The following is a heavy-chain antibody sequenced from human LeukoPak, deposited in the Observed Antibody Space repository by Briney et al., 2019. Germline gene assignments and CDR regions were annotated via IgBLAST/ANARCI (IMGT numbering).Heavy chain of an antibody. D-gene: IGHD6-19*01. V-gene: IGHV4-4*07. CDR2: VYSSGST. CDR3: ARDRSSGWYVVDY. J-gene: IGHJ4*02. CDR1: RGSISSYY. Sequence: SETLSLTCSVSRGSISSYYWSWIRQPAGKGLEWIGRVYSSGSTNYNPSLKSRVTMSIDTSKNQFSLKLSSVTAADTAVYYCARDRSSGWYVVDYWGQGTLVTVSS.